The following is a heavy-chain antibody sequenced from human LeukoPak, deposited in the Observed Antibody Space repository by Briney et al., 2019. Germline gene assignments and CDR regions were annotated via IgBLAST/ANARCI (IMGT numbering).Heavy chain of an antibody. CDR3: ARGGVMVRGVGRERWFDP. V-gene: IGHV4-30-4*01. D-gene: IGHD3-10*01. Sequence: PSETLSLTCTVSGGSISSGDYYWSWIRQPPGKGLEWIGYIYYSGSTYYNPSLKSRVTISVDTSKNQFSLKLSSVTAADTAVYYCARGGVMVRGVGRERWFDPWGQGTLVTVSS. J-gene: IGHJ5*02. CDR2: IYYSGST. CDR1: GGSISSGDYY.